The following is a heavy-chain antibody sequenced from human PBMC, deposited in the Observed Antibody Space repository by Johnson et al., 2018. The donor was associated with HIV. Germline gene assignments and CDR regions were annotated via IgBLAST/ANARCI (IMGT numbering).Heavy chain of an antibody. CDR2: IKSDGTST. J-gene: IGHJ3*02. CDR3: AKDASTLGGDAFDI. D-gene: IGHD3-16*01. V-gene: IGHV3-74*01. CDR1: GISFSSYW. Sequence: VQLVESGGGLVQPGGSLRVSCAASGISFSSYWMHWVRQAPGKGLVWVSRIKSDGTSTNYADSVKGRFTISRDNAKDTLYLQLNSLRAEDTALYYCAKDASTLGGDAFDIWGQGTMVTVSS.